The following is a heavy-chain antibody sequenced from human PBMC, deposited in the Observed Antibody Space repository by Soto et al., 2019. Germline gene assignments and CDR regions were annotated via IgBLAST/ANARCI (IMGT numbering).Heavy chain of an antibody. CDR1: GFTFSNSW. Sequence: GGSLRLSCAASGFTFSNSWMNWVRQAPGKGLEWVGRIKSKTDGGTTDYAAPVKGRFTISRDDSTNTRYLQMNRLKTEVTAVYYCTTGANNYDILTVYYWPRLDSYGMDVWGQGTTVTVSS. J-gene: IGHJ6*02. D-gene: IGHD3-9*01. CDR2: IKSKTDGGTT. V-gene: IGHV3-15*07. CDR3: TTGANNYDILTVYYWPRLDSYGMDV.